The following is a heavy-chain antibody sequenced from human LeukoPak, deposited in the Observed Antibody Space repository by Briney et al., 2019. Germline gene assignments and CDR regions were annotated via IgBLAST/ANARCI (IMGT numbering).Heavy chain of an antibody. CDR3: ATGGFTFGGPPPGFF. CDR2: FDPEDGET. V-gene: IGHV1-24*01. J-gene: IGHJ3*01. CDR1: GYTLTELS. Sequence: ASVKVSCKVSGYTLTELSMHWVRQAPGKGLEWMGGFDPEDGETIYAQKFQGRVTMTEDTSTHTAYMELSSLRSEDTAVYYCATGGFTFGGPPPGFFWGQGTMVTVSS. D-gene: IGHD3-16*01.